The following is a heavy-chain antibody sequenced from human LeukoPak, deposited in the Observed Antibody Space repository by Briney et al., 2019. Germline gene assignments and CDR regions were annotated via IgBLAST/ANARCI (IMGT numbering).Heavy chain of an antibody. Sequence: GGSLRLSCAASGFTFSSYGMHWVRQAPGKGLEWVAVISYDGSNKYYADSVKGRFTISRDNSKNTLYLQMNSLRAEDTAVYYCAKDGHAPDSLGPFDIWGQGTMVTVSS. J-gene: IGHJ3*02. V-gene: IGHV3-30*18. CDR1: GFTFSSYG. D-gene: IGHD1-14*01. CDR2: ISYDGSNK. CDR3: AKDGHAPDSLGPFDI.